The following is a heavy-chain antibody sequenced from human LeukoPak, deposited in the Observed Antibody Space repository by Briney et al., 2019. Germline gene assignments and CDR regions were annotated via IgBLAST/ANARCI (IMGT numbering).Heavy chain of an antibody. V-gene: IGHV3-30*18. CDR2: ISYDGSNK. CDR1: GFTFSSYG. D-gene: IGHD5-12*01. CDR3: AKELVGSGYAD. Sequence: GRSLRLSCAASGFTFSSYGMHWVRQAPGTGLEWVAVISYDGSNKYYADSAKGRFTISRDNSKNTVYLQMNSLRAEDTAVYYCAKELVGSGYADWGQGTLVTVSS. J-gene: IGHJ4*02.